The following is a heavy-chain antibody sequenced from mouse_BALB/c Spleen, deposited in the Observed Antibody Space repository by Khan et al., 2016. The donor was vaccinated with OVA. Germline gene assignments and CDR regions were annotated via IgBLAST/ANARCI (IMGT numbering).Heavy chain of an antibody. CDR1: GYSITSDYA. J-gene: IGHJ2*01. D-gene: IGHD1-1*01. V-gene: IGHV3-2*02. CDR3: ARSVTITTVVATDFDY. Sequence: EVQLQESGPGLVKPSQSLSLTCTVTGYSITSDYAWNWIRQFPGNKLEWMGYISYSGHTSYNPSLKSRISITRDTSKNQFFLQLNSVTTEATATYYCARSVTITTVVATDFDYWGQGTTLTVSS. CDR2: ISYSGHT.